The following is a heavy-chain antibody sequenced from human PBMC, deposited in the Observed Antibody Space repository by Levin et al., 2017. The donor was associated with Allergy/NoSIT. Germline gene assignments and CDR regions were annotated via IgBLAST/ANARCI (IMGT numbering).Heavy chain of an antibody. CDR1: RFSFSTYA. CDR3: ARGYAGVAVGTLYDY. V-gene: IGHV3-30-3*01. D-gene: IGHD1-1*01. Sequence: GESLKISCAASRFSFSTYAMHWVRQAPGKGLEWLAVIAYDGIKKFYADSVKGRFTISRDNSKSTLYLQMNSLRLEDTAVYFCARGYAGVAVGTLYDYWGQGTLVTVSS. CDR2: IAYDGIKK. J-gene: IGHJ4*02.